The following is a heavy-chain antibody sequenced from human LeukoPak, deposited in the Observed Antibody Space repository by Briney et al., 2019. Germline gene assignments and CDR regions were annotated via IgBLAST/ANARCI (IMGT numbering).Heavy chain of an antibody. CDR3: VKVLSSWSYYYYYYGMDV. J-gene: IGHJ6*02. V-gene: IGHV3-23*01. Sequence: GGSLRLSCAASGFTFSSYAMSWVRQAPGKGLEWVSAISGSGGSTYYADSVKGRFTISRDNSKNTLYLQMNSLRAEDTAVYYCVKVLSSWSYYYYYYGMDVWGQGTTVTVSS. CDR2: ISGSGGST. D-gene: IGHD6-13*01. CDR1: GFTFSSYA.